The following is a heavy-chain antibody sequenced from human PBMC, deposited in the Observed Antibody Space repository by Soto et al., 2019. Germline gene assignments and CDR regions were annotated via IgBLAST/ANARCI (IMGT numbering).Heavy chain of an antibody. Sequence: HVQLVQSGAEVKKPGSSVKVSCKASGGTFSSYAISWVRQAPGQGLEWMGGIIPIFGTANYAQKFQGRVTIAADESTSTAYMDLSSLRSEDSAVYYCARGGGYCSGRSCYIDYWGQGTLVTVSS. CDR2: IIPIFGTA. V-gene: IGHV1-69*12. CDR3: ARGGGYCSGRSCYIDY. D-gene: IGHD2-15*01. CDR1: GGTFSSYA. J-gene: IGHJ4*02.